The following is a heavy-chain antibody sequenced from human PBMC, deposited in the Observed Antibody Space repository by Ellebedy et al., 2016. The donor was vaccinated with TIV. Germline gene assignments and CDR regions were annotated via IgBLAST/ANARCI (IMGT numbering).Heavy chain of an antibody. CDR3: ARGGDWFDP. J-gene: IGHJ5*02. Sequence: MPSETLSLTCAISGDSVSSNSAAWNWIRQSPSGGLEWLGRTYYRSNWNNDYAVSVKSRITINPDTSKNQFSLQLNSVTPEDTAVYYCARGGDWFDPWGQGTLVTVSS. CDR1: GDSVSSNSAA. V-gene: IGHV6-1*01. CDR2: TYYRSNWNN.